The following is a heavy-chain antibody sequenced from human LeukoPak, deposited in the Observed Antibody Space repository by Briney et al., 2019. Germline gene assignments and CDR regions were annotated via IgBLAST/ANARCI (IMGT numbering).Heavy chain of an antibody. J-gene: IGHJ6*02. V-gene: IGHV4-34*01. Sequence: SGTLSLTCAVHGGSFSDYWWSWIRQPPGKGLEWIGEINHSGSPKYNPSLKSRVTISVDTSKNQFSLKLSSVTAADTAVYYCARVPYCSGGSCNYYYYYGMDVWGQGTTVTVSS. D-gene: IGHD2-15*01. CDR2: INHSGSP. CDR3: ARVPYCSGGSCNYYYYYGMDV. CDR1: GGSFSDYW.